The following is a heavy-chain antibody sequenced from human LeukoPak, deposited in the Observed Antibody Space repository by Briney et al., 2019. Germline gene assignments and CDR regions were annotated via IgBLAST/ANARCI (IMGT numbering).Heavy chain of an antibody. CDR1: GGSISSYY. Sequence: PSETLSLTCTVSGGSISSYYWSWIRQPAGKGLEWIGRIYTSGSTNYNPSLKSRVTMSVDTSKNQFSLKLSSVTAADTAVYYCATMAEGEDDYGDYLFDYWGQGTLVTVSS. V-gene: IGHV4-4*07. CDR3: ATMAEGEDDYGDYLFDY. D-gene: IGHD4-17*01. CDR2: IYTSGST. J-gene: IGHJ4*02.